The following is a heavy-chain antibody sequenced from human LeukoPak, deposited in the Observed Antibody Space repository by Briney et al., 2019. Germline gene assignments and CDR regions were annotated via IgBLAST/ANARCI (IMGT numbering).Heavy chain of an antibody. CDR2: TSSSGSTI. V-gene: IGHV3-48*03. CDR1: GFTFSSYE. Sequence: PGGSLRLSCAASGFTFSSYEMNWVRQAPGKGLEWVSYTSSSGSTIYYADSVKGRFTISRDNAKNSLYLQMNSLRAEDTAVYYCARDPVYCSSTSCLGNFDYWGQGTLVTVSS. CDR3: ARDPVYCSSTSCLGNFDY. J-gene: IGHJ4*02. D-gene: IGHD2-2*01.